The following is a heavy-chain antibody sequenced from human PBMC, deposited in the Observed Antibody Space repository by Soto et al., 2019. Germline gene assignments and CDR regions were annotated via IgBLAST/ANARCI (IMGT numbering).Heavy chain of an antibody. J-gene: IGHJ5*02. CDR3: ARCETEYNWFDP. CDR1: GYTFTSYA. Sequence: ASVKVSCKASGYTFTSYAMHWVRQAPGQRLEWKGWINAGNGNTKYSQKFQGRITINRDTSASTDYMELSSLRSEDTALYYCARCETEYNWFDPWGQGTLVTVSS. CDR2: INAGNGNT. V-gene: IGHV1-3*01. D-gene: IGHD1-1*01.